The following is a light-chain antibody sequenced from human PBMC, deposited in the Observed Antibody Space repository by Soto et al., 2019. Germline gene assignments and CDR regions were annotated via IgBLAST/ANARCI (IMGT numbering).Light chain of an antibody. J-gene: IGKJ5*01. CDR2: DAS. Sequence: EIVFTQSPATLSLSPGERATLSCRASQSVRSYLAWYQQKPGQAPRLIIYDASKRATGIPARFSGSGSGTDFTLTISSLEPEDSAVYYCQQYGDSSVTFGQGTLLE. CDR3: QQYGDSSVT. CDR1: QSVRSY. V-gene: IGKV3-11*01.